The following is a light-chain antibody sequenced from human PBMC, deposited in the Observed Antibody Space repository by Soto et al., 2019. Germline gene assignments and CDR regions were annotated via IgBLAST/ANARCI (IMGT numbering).Light chain of an antibody. J-gene: IGLJ3*02. Sequence: QSVRAVQPSACGTLRQRVTISCSGSSSNIGSSYVHWYQQLPGTAPKLLIYSNGLRPSGVPGRFSGSKSGTSASLAISGLRSEDEADYYCAAWDESLSGWVFGEGSKVAVL. CDR2: SNG. CDR1: SSNIGSSY. CDR3: AAWDESLSGWV. V-gene: IGLV1-47*02.